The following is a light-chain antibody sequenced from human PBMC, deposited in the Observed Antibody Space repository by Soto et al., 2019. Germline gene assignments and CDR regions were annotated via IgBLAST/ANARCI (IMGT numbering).Light chain of an antibody. CDR2: DVS. Sequence: QSVLTQPASVSGSPGQSITISCTGTSSDVGGYNYVSWYQQHPGKAPKLMIYDVSNRPSGVSTRFSGSKSGNTASLTISGLQAEDEADYYCSSYTSSDTLLFGGGTQLTVL. CDR3: SSYTSSDTLL. V-gene: IGLV2-14*01. J-gene: IGLJ2*01. CDR1: SSDVGGYNY.